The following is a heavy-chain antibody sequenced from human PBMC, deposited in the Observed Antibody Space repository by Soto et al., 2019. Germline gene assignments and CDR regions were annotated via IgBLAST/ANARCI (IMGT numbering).Heavy chain of an antibody. CDR1: GGSFSGYY. Sequence: SETLSLTCAVYGGSFSGYYLPWIRQPPGTGLEWIGEINHSGSTNYNPSLKSRVTISVETSKNQFSLKLTSVTAADTAVYYCARDKITGRFDXWGQGTLVSVSS. J-gene: IGHJ4*02. D-gene: IGHD2-8*02. CDR3: ARDKITGRFDX. CDR2: INHSGST. V-gene: IGHV4-34*01.